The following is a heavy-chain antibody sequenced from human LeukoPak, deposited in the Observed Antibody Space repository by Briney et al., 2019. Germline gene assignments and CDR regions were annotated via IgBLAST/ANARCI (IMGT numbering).Heavy chain of an antibody. CDR3: ARDLGYYRADY. CDR1: GFTFSSYW. D-gene: IGHD1-26*01. CDR2: IKGDGSDN. Sequence: GGSLRLSCAASGFTFSSYWMSWVRHAPGKGLEWVGNIKGDGSDNHYVDSVRGRFTISRDNAKNSLYLQMNSLRAEDTAVYYCARDLGYYRADYWGQGTLVTVSS. J-gene: IGHJ4*02. V-gene: IGHV3-7*04.